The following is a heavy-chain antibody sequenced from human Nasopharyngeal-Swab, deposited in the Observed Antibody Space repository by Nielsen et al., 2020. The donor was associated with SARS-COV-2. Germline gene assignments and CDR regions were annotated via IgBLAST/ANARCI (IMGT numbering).Heavy chain of an antibody. CDR1: GGSFSGYY. CDR2: INHSGST. Sequence: GSLRLSCAVYGGSFSGYYWSWIRQPPGKGLEWMGEINHSGSTNYNPSLKSRVTISVDTSKNQFSLKLSSVTAADTAVYYCARMIVGAPRWFDPWGQGTLVTVSS. V-gene: IGHV4-34*01. CDR3: ARMIVGAPRWFDP. D-gene: IGHD1-26*01. J-gene: IGHJ5*02.